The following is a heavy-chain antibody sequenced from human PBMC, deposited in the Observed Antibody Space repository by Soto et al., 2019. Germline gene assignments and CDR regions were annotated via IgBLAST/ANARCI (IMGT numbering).Heavy chain of an antibody. CDR3: ARDHPLNSYYGMDV. CDR1: GFTFSSYG. J-gene: IGHJ6*02. CDR2: IWYDGSNK. Sequence: GGSLRLSCAASGFTFSSYGMHWVRQAPGKGLEWVAVIWYDGSNKYYADSVKGRFTTSRDNSKNTLYLQMNSLRAEDTAVYYCARDHPLNSYYGMDVWGQGTTVTVS. V-gene: IGHV3-33*01.